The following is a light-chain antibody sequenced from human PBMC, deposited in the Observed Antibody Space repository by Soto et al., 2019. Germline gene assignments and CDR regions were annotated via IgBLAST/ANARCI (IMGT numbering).Light chain of an antibody. CDR3: QQYDTSRST. CDR1: QSISSSF. J-gene: IGKJ2*01. CDR2: DSS. V-gene: IGKV3-20*01. Sequence: DIVSTQSPGTLSVSPGERATLSCRASQSISSSFLAWYQQKAGKAPRLLLRDSSDRATGIPDRFSGSGSGTDFTLTISAVEPEDLALYYCQQYDTSRSTFGQGTKLEIK.